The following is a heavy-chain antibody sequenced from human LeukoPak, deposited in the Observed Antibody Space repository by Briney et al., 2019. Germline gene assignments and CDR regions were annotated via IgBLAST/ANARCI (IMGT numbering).Heavy chain of an antibody. D-gene: IGHD2-2*01. CDR2: IYYSGST. CDR1: GGSISSYY. CDR3: ARVWPYCSSTSCTPGGMDV. Sequence: SETLSPTCTVSGGSISSYYWSWIRQPPGKGLEWIGYIYYSGSTNYNPSLKSRVTISVDTSKNQFSLKLSSVTAADTAVYYCARVWPYCSSTSCTPGGMDVWGKGTTVTVSS. V-gene: IGHV4-59*01. J-gene: IGHJ6*04.